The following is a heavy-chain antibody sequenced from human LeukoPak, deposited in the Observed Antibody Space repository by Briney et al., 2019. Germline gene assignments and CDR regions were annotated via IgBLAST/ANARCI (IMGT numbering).Heavy chain of an antibody. D-gene: IGHD4-23*01. J-gene: IGHJ3*02. CDR2: INPSGGST. V-gene: IGHV1-46*01. Sequence: ASVKVSCKASGYTFTSYYMHWVRQAPGQGLEWMGIINPSGGSTSYAQKFQGRVTITRDTSTSTVYMELSSLRSEDTAMYYCARATTVVTTVVHDGFDIWGQGTLVTVSS. CDR3: ARATTVVTTVVHDGFDI. CDR1: GYTFTSYY.